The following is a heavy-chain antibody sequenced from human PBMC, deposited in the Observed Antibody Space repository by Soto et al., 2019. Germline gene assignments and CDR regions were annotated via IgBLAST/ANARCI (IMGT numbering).Heavy chain of an antibody. CDR2: ISYDGGDK. J-gene: IGHJ4*02. CDR3: ARDLSTGAADYYFDY. CDR1: GFTFNNFA. D-gene: IGHD6-13*01. Sequence: GGALRLSCAASGFTFNNFAMHWVRQAPGKGLEWVAVISYDGGDKYYADSVKGRFTISRDNTKNTLYLQMNGLRAEDTVVYYCARDLSTGAADYYFDYWGQGALVTVSS. V-gene: IGHV3-30*03.